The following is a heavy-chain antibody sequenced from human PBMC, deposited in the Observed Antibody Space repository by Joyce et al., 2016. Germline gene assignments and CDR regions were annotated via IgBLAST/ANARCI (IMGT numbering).Heavy chain of an antibody. CDR3: ASAAVRGVMVGWFDP. V-gene: IGHV3-21*06. J-gene: IGHJ5*02. Sequence: EVQLVESGGGLVKRGGYLRLCCAASGFSFSSYDMNWVRQAPGKGLEGVSSISSSSSYIYYADAVKGRFTISRDNAKNSLFLQMNSLRAEDTAVYYCASAAVRGVMVGWFDPWGQGTLVTVSS. D-gene: IGHD3-10*01. CDR2: ISSSSSYI. CDR1: GFSFSSYD.